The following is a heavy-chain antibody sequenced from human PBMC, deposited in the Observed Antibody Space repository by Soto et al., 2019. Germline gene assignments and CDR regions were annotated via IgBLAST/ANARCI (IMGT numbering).Heavy chain of an antibody. V-gene: IGHV4-30-2*01. CDR1: GGSISSGGFS. J-gene: IGHJ5*02. Sequence: SETPSLTCAVSGGSISSGGFSWSWIRQPPGKGLEWIGYIYHSGSTYYNPSLKSRVTISVDRSKNQFSLKLSSVTAADTAVYYCARVPDRWGQGTLVTVSS. D-gene: IGHD2-2*01. CDR2: IYHSGST. CDR3: ARVPDR.